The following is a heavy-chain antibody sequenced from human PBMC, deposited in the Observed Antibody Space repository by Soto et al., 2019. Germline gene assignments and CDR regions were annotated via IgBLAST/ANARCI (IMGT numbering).Heavy chain of an antibody. D-gene: IGHD2-8*01. Sequence: SVKVSCKASGGTFSSYAISWVRQAPGQGLEWMGGIIPIFGTANYAQKFQGRVTITADESTSTAYMELSSLRSEDTAVYYCARDKMAGSRDYYYGMDVWGQGTTVTVSS. CDR2: IIPIFGTA. CDR1: GGTFSSYA. CDR3: ARDKMAGSRDYYYGMDV. J-gene: IGHJ6*02. V-gene: IGHV1-69*13.